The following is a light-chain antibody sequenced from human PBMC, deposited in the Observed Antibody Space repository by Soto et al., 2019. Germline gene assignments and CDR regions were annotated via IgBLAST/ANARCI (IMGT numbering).Light chain of an antibody. CDR2: DAS. CDR3: QQYNSYLWT. CDR1: QSISSW. J-gene: IGKJ1*01. V-gene: IGKV1-5*01. Sequence: DIQMTQSPSTLSASVGDRVTITCRASQSISSWLAWYQQKPGKAPKLLIYDASSLESGVPSRVSGSGSGSQFTLTISSLQPDDFATYDCQQYNSYLWTFGQGTKVEIK.